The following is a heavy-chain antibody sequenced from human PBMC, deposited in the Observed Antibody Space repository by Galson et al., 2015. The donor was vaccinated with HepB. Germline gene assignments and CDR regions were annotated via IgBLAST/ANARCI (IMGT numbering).Heavy chain of an antibody. V-gene: IGHV1-69-2*01. J-gene: IGHJ3*02. CDR2: VDPEDGET. D-gene: IGHD6-13*01. CDR1: GYTFTDYY. Sequence: VKVSCKVSGYTFTDYYMHWVQQAPGKGLEWMGLVDPEDGETIYAEKFQGRVTITADTSTDTAYMELSSLRSEDTAVYYCATARQLVYGAFDIWGQGTMVTVSS. CDR3: ATARQLVYGAFDI.